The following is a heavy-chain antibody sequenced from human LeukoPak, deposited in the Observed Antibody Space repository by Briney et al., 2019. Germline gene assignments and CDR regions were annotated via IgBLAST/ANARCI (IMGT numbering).Heavy chain of an antibody. V-gene: IGHV3-21*01. D-gene: IGHD3-10*01. J-gene: IGHJ4*02. Sequence: GGSLRLSCVASGFSFSSYNMNWVRQAPGKGLEWVSFISSSSSYIYYADSLKGRFTISRDNAKNSLYLQMNSLRAEDTAVYYCARGRGGYYYGSGSYYDYWGQGTLVTVSS. CDR1: GFSFSSYN. CDR2: ISSSSSYI. CDR3: ARGRGGYYYGSGSYYDY.